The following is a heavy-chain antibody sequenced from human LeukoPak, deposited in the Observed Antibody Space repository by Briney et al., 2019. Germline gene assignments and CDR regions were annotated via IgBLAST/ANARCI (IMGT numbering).Heavy chain of an antibody. D-gene: IGHD3-10*01. CDR2: IYYSGST. J-gene: IGHJ4*02. CDR3: ARQRGREYYFDY. Sequence: PSETLSLTCTVSGGSISSSSYYWGWIRQPPGKGLEWIGSIYYSGSTYYNPSLKSRVTISVDTSKNQFSLKLSSVTAAATAVYYCARQRGREYYFDYWGQGTLVTVSS. CDR1: GGSISSSSYY. V-gene: IGHV4-39*01.